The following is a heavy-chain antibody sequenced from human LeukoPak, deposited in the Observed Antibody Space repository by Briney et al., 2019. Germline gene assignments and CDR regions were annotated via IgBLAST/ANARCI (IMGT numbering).Heavy chain of an antibody. Sequence: PGGSLRLSCAASGFTFSSYAMSWVRQAPGKGLKWVSAISGSGGSTYYADSVKGRFTISRDNSKNTLYLQMNSLRAEDTAVYYCAKDADLGYDFWSGCFSFDYWGQGTLVTVSS. V-gene: IGHV3-23*01. CDR2: ISGSGGST. CDR1: GFTFSSYA. J-gene: IGHJ4*02. CDR3: AKDADLGYDFWSGCFSFDY. D-gene: IGHD3-3*01.